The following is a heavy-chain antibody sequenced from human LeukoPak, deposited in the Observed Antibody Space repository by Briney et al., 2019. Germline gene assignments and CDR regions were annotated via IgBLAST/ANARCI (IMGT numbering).Heavy chain of an antibody. CDR1: GYTFTSYG. CDR2: INAYNGNT. D-gene: IGHD6-13*01. Sequence: RASVKVSCKASGYTFTSYGISSVRQAPGQGHEWMGWINAYNGNTNYAQKLQGRVTMTTDTSTSTVYMEMRSLGSDDTAVYYCARAPRGIAAAGTSTYFDYWGQGTLVTVSS. V-gene: IGHV1-18*01. J-gene: IGHJ4*02. CDR3: ARAPRGIAAAGTSTYFDY.